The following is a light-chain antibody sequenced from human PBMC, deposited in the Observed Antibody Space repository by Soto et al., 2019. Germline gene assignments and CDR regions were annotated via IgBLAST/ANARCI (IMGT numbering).Light chain of an antibody. CDR2: RNS. Sequence: QSVLTQPPSASATPGQSLTISGSGRSSSFERNFLYWYQRLPGMAPTLLIYRNSKRPSRVPDRFSGFKSGTSASLAITGLRSEDEDDSYGAVWDDTLRHLVFGGGTKLTVL. CDR1: SSSFERNF. V-gene: IGLV1-47*01. J-gene: IGLJ2*01. CDR3: AVWDDTLRHLV.